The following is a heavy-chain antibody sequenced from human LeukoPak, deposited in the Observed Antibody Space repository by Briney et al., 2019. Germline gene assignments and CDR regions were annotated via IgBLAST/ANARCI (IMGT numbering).Heavy chain of an antibody. Sequence: RPGGSLRLSCAASGFRFDDYGMRWVRQPPGKGLEWVSGISWNGLSPGYADSVKGRFTISRDNAKNSLYLQMNSLRDEDTALYYCASLRGPTGPASWGQGTLVTVSS. CDR3: ASLRGPTGPAS. CDR2: ISWNGLSP. V-gene: IGHV3-20*04. CDR1: GFRFDDYG. J-gene: IGHJ5*02.